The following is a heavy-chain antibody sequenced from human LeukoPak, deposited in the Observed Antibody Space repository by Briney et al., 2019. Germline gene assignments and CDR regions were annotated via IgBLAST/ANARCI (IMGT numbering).Heavy chain of an antibody. J-gene: IGHJ4*02. CDR3: ARFGEVLSYFDY. CDR2: INSDGSST. V-gene: IGHV3-74*01. D-gene: IGHD3-10*01. CDR1: GFTFSSYW. Sequence: GGSLRLSCAASGFTFSSYWMHWVRQAPGKGLVWVSRINSDGSSTSYADSVKGRFTICRDNAKNTLYLQMNSLRAEDTAVYYCARFGEVLSYFDYWGQGTLVTVSS.